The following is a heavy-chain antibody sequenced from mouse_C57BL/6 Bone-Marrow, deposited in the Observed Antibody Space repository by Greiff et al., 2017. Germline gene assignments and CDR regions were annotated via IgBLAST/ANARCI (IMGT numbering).Heavy chain of an antibody. CDR2: IHPNSGST. V-gene: IGHV1-64*01. CDR3: AREGWLLKYYAMDY. D-gene: IGHD2-3*01. Sequence: VQLQQPGAELVKPGASVKLSCTASGYTFTSYWMHWVKQRPGQGLEWIGMIHPNSGSTNYNEKFKSKATLTVDKSSSTAYMQLSSLTSEDSAVYYCAREGWLLKYYAMDYWGQGTSVTVSS. J-gene: IGHJ4*01. CDR1: GYTFTSYW.